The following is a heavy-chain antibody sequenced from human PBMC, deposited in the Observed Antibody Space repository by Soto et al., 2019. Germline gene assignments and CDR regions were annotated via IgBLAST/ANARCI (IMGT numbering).Heavy chain of an antibody. V-gene: IGHV4-34*01. CDR1: GGSFSGYY. D-gene: IGHD7-27*01. Sequence: SETLSLTCAVYGGSFSGYYWSWIRQPPGKGLDWIGEINHSGSTNYNPSLKSRVTISLDTSKNQFSLKLSSVTAADTAVYYCARGWGRIFDYWGQGTLVTVSS. CDR3: ARGWGRIFDY. CDR2: INHSGST. J-gene: IGHJ4*02.